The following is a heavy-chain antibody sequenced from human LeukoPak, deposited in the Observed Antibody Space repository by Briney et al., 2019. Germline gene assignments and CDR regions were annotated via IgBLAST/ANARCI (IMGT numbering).Heavy chain of an antibody. CDR3: ATFGIIIRNNYFDF. Sequence: GGSLRLSCEASGFVFRSFALAWVRQAPGKGLECVSSITANGDRTYYADSVRGRFTISRENSKNTVYLEMSSLSAEDTALYYCATFGIIIRNNYFDFWGQGTQVTVSS. CDR2: ITANGDRT. V-gene: IGHV3-23*01. CDR1: GFVFRSFA. D-gene: IGHD3-3*01. J-gene: IGHJ4*02.